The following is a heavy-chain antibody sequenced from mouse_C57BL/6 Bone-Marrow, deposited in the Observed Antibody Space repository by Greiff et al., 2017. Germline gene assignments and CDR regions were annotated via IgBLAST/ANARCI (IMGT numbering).Heavy chain of an antibody. Sequence: QVQLKQPGAELVKPGASVKLSCKASGYTFTSYWMHWVKQRPGRGLEWIGRIDPNSGGTKYNEKFKSKATLTVDKPSSTAYMQLSSLTSEESAVYYCARKGFYYGSSYDGWDDYFDYWGQGTTLTVSS. D-gene: IGHD1-1*01. CDR3: ARKGFYYGSSYDGWDDYFDY. CDR1: GYTFTSYW. J-gene: IGHJ2*01. CDR2: IDPNSGGT. V-gene: IGHV1-72*01.